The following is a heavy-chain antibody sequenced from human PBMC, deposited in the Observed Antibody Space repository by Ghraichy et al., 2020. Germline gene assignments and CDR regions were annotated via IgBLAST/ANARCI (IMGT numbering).Heavy chain of an antibody. CDR3: ATWDLGTPLVKVQR. CDR2: INHIGIT. Sequence: SQTLSLTCAVYGGSSSGYYWNWIRQPPGKGLEWIGEINHIGITNYNPSLKSRVTMSVDTSKNQFSLKLRSVTAADTAGYYCATWDLGTPLVKVQRWGQGTLVTVSS. D-gene: IGHD5-18*01. J-gene: IGHJ1*01. CDR1: GGSSSGYY. V-gene: IGHV4-34*01.